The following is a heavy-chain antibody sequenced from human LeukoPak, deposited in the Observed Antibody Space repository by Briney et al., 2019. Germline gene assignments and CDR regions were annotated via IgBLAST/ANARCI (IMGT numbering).Heavy chain of an antibody. CDR2: IRYDGSNK. Sequence: GGSLRLSCAASGFTFSSYGMHWVRQAPGKGLEWVAFIRYDGSNKHYADSVKGRFTISRDNSKNTLYLQMNSLRAEDTAVYYCAKDVMTTVTGATDYWGQGTLVTVSS. CDR1: GFTFSSYG. D-gene: IGHD4-17*01. J-gene: IGHJ4*02. V-gene: IGHV3-30*02. CDR3: AKDVMTTVTGATDY.